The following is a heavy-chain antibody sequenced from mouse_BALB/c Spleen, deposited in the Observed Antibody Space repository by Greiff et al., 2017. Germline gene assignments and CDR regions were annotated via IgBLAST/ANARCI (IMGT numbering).Heavy chain of an antibody. Sequence: EVNLVESGGGLVKPGGSLKLSCAASGFTFSSYAMSWVRQTPEKRLEWVATISSGGSYTYYQDSVKGRFTISRDNAKNTLYLQMSSLRSEDTAMYYCARGDYYAMDYWGQGTSVTVSA. CDR3: ARGDYYAMDY. V-gene: IGHV5-9-3*01. J-gene: IGHJ4*01. CDR1: GFTFSSYA. CDR2: ISSGGSYT.